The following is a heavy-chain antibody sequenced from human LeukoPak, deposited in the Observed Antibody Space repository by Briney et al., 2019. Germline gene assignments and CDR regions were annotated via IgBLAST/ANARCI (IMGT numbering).Heavy chain of an antibody. V-gene: IGHV3-74*01. Sequence: GGSLRLSCAASGFTFSNYWVHWVRQAPGMGLVWVSRINPDGTTTSYADSVKGRFTISRDNAKNTLYLQMNSLRAEDTAVYYCATDAAGRFDYWGQGTLVTVSS. CDR2: INPDGTTT. CDR1: GFTFSNYW. J-gene: IGHJ4*02. CDR3: ATDAAGRFDY. D-gene: IGHD6-19*01.